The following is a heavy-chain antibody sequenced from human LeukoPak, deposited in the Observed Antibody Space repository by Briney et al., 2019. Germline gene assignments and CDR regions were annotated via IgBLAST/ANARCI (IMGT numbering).Heavy chain of an antibody. CDR3: ARATDEYDFWSGYGWFDP. J-gene: IGHJ5*02. CDR2: INHSGST. Sequence: SETLSLTCAVYGGSFSGYYWSWIRQPPGKGLEWIGEINHSGSTNYNPSLKSRVTISVDTSKNQFSLKLSSVTAADTAVYYCARATDEYDFWSGYGWFDPWGQGTLVTVSS. V-gene: IGHV4-34*01. CDR1: GGSFSGYY. D-gene: IGHD3-3*01.